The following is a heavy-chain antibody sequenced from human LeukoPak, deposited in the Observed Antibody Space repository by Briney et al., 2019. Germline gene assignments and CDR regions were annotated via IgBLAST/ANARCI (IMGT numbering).Heavy chain of an antibody. CDR1: GYTITRYA. J-gene: IGHJ6*04. D-gene: IGHD6-19*01. CDR2: INTNTGNP. CDR3: ARSYVKAVEFPDV. V-gene: IGHV7-4-1*02. Sequence: ASVKVSCKAFGYTITRYAINWVRQAPGQGLEWMGWINTNTGNPTYAQGFTGRFVFSLDTSVSTAYLQISSLKAEDTAVYYCARSYVKAVEFPDVWGKGTTVTVSS.